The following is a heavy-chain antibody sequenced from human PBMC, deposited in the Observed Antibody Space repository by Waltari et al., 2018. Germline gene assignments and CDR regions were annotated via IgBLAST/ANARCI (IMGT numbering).Heavy chain of an antibody. CDR2: IYSGGST. CDR1: GFTFTSLA. J-gene: IGHJ4*02. Sequence: EVQLLESGGGLVQPGGSLSLSCAASGFTFTSLAMTGGGQAPGKGLEWVSVIYSGGSTYYADSVKGRFTISRDNSKNTLYLQMNSLRAEDTAVYYCAKDRGSTSCFDYWGQGTLVTVSS. D-gene: IGHD2-2*01. CDR3: AKDRGSTSCFDY. V-gene: IGHV3-23*03.